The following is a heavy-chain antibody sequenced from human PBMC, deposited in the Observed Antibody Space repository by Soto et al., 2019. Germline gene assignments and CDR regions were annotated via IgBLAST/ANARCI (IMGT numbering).Heavy chain of an antibody. V-gene: IGHV3-23*01. D-gene: IGHD2-2*01. CDR3: AKAIVVVPAAPSDY. CDR1: GFTFSSYA. CDR2: ISGSGGST. J-gene: IGHJ4*02. Sequence: GGSPRLSCAASGFTFSSYAMSWVRQAPGKGLEWVSAISGSGGSTYYADSVKGRFTISRDNSKNTLYLQMNSLRAEDTAVYYCAKAIVVVPAAPSDYWGQGTLVTVSS.